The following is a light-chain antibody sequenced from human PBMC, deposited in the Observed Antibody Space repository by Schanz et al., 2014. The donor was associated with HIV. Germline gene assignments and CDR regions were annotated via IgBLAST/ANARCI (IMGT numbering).Light chain of an antibody. CDR2: GVA. CDR1: SSDVGTYNS. Sequence: QSALTQPASVSGSPGQSITISCTGSSSDVGTYNSVSWYHQHPGKAPKLIIYGVANRPSGVSHRFSGSKSGNTASLTISGLQADDEANYYCSSYTSFGTLVFGGGTKLTVL. V-gene: IGLV2-14*03. J-gene: IGLJ3*02. CDR3: SSYTSFGTLV.